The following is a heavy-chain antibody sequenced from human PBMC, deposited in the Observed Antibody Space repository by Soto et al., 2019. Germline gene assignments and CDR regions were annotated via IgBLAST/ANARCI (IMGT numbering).Heavy chain of an antibody. CDR2: ISSNGGTT. Sequence: GGSLRLSCSASGFTFSSNAMHWVRQAPGKGLEYVSGISSNGGTTYYVDSVKGRFTISRDSPKNTLYLQVDSLRAEDTAVYFCVRSSRRDITASRGMDVWGQGTTVTVSS. D-gene: IGHD1-20*01. CDR1: GFTFSSNA. J-gene: IGHJ6*02. CDR3: VRSSRRDITASRGMDV. V-gene: IGHV3-64*04.